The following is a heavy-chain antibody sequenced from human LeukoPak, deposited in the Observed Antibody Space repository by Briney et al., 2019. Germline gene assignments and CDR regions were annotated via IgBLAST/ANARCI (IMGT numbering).Heavy chain of an antibody. CDR3: GRQSRPQSATMIVVAPVFDY. CDR1: SGSITSSRHY. CDR2: IYYTSLT. D-gene: IGHD3-22*01. V-gene: IGHV4-39*01. J-gene: IGHJ4*02. Sequence: PSETLSLTCTVSSGSITSSRHYWGSIRQPPGKGLERIANIYYTSLTYYNPSLKSRVTISVDTSKNQFSLKLSSVTAADTAVYYCGRQSRPQSATMIVVAPVFDYWGQGTLVTVSS.